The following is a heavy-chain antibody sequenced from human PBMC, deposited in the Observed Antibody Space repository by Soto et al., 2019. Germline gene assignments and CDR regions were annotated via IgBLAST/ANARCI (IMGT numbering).Heavy chain of an antibody. Sequence: ASVKVSCKASGYTFTSYYMHWVRQAPGQGXEWMGIINPSGGSTSYAQKFQGRVTMTRDTSTSTVYMELSSLRSEDTAVYYCARESCSSTSCYTSTVVPVEYYYYVMDVWGQGTTVTVS. J-gene: IGHJ6*02. CDR3: ARESCSSTSCYTSTVVPVEYYYYVMDV. CDR1: GYTFTSYY. D-gene: IGHD2-2*02. V-gene: IGHV1-46*01. CDR2: INPSGGST.